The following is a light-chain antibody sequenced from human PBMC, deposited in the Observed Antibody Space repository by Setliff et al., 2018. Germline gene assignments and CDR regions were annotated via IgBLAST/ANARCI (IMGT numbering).Light chain of an antibody. V-gene: IGLV2-14*01. CDR1: STDVGDYHY. CDR3: SSYISGSTNVL. CDR2: EVS. J-gene: IGLJ2*01. Sequence: QSALTQPAPVSGSPGQSITISCTGASTDVGDYHYVSWYQQHPGKAPKLIIYEVSNRPSGVSHRFSGSKSGTTASLTISGLQAEDEADYHCSSYISGSTNVLFGGGTKVTVL.